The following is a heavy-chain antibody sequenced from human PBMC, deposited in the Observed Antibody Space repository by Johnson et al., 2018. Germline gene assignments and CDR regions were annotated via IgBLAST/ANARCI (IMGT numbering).Heavy chain of an antibody. D-gene: IGHD3-22*01. Sequence: EVQLVESGGVVVQPGGSLRLSCAASGFTFDDYTMHWVRQAPGKGLEWVSLISWDGGSTYYADSVKGRFTISRDNSKNTLYLQMNSLRAEDTAVYYCAKEGPGYYVRYYGMDVWGQGTTVTVSS. J-gene: IGHJ6*02. CDR3: AKEGPGYYVRYYGMDV. CDR1: GFTFDDYT. V-gene: IGHV3-43*01. CDR2: ISWDGGST.